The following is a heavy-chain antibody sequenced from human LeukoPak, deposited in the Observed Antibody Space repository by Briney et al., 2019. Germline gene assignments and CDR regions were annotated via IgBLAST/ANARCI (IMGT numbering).Heavy chain of an antibody. CDR2: IYYSGST. V-gene: IGHV4-59*01. D-gene: IGHD2-8*01. Sequence: SETLSLTCTVSGGSISSYYWSWIRQPPGKGLEWIGYIYYSGSTNYNPSLKSRVTISVDTSKNQFSLKLSSVTAADTAVYYCAKERVSRADAFDIWGQGTMVTVSS. CDR3: AKERVSRADAFDI. J-gene: IGHJ3*02. CDR1: GGSISSYY.